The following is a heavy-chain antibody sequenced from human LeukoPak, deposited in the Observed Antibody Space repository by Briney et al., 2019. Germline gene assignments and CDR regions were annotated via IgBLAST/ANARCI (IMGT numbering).Heavy chain of an antibody. V-gene: IGHV1-18*01. CDR3: ARGFPPRRSYDSSGYYSYYFDY. CDR1: GYTFTNCG. Sequence: ASVKVSCKASGYTFTNCGITWVRQAPGQGLEWMGWISAYNGYTIYAQTFQGRVTMTTDTSTSTAYMELRSLRSDDTAVYYCARGFPPRRSYDSSGYYSYYFDYWGQGTLVTVSS. CDR2: ISAYNGYT. J-gene: IGHJ4*02. D-gene: IGHD3-22*01.